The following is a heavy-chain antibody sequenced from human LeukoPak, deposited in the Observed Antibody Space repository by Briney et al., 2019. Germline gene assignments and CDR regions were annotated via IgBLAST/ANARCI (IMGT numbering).Heavy chain of an antibody. D-gene: IGHD2-15*01. CDR2: INHSGST. CDR3: ARPGYCSGGSCYSQKYFQH. J-gene: IGHJ1*01. Sequence: SETLSLTCAVYGGSFSGYYWSWIRQPLGKGLEWIGEINHSGSTNYNPSLKSRVTISVDTSKNQFSLKLSSVTAADTAVYYCARPGYCSGGSCYSQKYFQHWGQGTLVTVSS. CDR1: GGSFSGYY. V-gene: IGHV4-34*01.